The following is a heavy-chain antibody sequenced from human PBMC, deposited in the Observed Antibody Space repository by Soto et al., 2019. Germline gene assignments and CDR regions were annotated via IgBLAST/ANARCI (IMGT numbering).Heavy chain of an antibody. J-gene: IGHJ4*02. D-gene: IGHD4-4*01. CDR3: ARDRDYSNYFDY. Sequence: EVQLVESGGGLIQPGGSLRLSCAPSGFTVSSNYMSWVRQAPGKGLEWVSVIYSGGSTYYADSVKGRFTISRDNSKNTLYLQMNSLRAEDTAVYYCARDRDYSNYFDYWGQGTLVTVSS. CDR2: IYSGGST. V-gene: IGHV3-53*01. CDR1: GFTVSSNY.